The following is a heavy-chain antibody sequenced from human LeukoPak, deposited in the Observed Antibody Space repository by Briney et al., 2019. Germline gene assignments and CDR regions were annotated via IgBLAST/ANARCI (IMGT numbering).Heavy chain of an antibody. CDR2: SRNKAKSHTT. CDR1: GFTFSDRD. V-gene: IGHV3-72*01. Sequence: GGSLRLSCAASGFTFSDRDMDWVRQAPGKGLEWVGRSRNKAKSHTTEYAASVKGRFTISRDNSDNSVWLQMNSLKTEDTAVYYCALWSYYYYGLDVWGQGTTVTVSS. D-gene: IGHD3-10*01. CDR3: ALWSYYYYGLDV. J-gene: IGHJ6*02.